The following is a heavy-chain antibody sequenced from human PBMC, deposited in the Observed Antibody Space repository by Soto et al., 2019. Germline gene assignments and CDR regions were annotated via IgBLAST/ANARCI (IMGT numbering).Heavy chain of an antibody. D-gene: IGHD6-19*01. J-gene: IGHJ4*02. CDR3: ARGPSGWFGYDY. CDR1: GFTFSTSW. Sequence: CVSLSLSCAASGFTFSTSWMHWVRQAAGKGLVWVSRINSDASTTNYADSVKGRFTISRDNAKNTLYLQMDSLTAEDTAVYYCARGPSGWFGYDYWGQGTLVTVSS. V-gene: IGHV3-74*01. CDR2: INSDASTT.